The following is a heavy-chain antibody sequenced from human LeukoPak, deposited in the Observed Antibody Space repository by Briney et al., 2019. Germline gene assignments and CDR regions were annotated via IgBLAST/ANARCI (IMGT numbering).Heavy chain of an antibody. V-gene: IGHV3-66*01. D-gene: IGHD6-13*01. CDR1: GFIVRSTY. CDR2: IYNDGST. J-gene: IGHJ4*02. Sequence: PGGSLRLSCAASGFIVRSTYMSWVRQAPGRGLEWVAIIYNDGSTYYADSVKGRFTISRDNAKNSLYLQMNSLRAEDTAVYYCARDYSSSWYNFDYWGQGTLVTVSS. CDR3: ARDYSSSWYNFDY.